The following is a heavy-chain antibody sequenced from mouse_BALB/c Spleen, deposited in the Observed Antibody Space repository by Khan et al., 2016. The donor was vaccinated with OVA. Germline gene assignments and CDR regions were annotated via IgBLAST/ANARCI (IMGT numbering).Heavy chain of an antibody. V-gene: IGHV5-6*01. D-gene: IGHD4-1*01. Sequence: EVELVESGGDLVKPGGSLKLSCAASGFTFSSYGMSWVRQTPDKRLEWAATISSGGDYTYYPDSVKGRFTISRDNAKNTLYLQMSSLKSEDTAMYYCASHLTGSFAYWGQGTLVTVSA. CDR1: GFTFSSYG. CDR3: ASHLTGSFAY. CDR2: ISSGGDYT. J-gene: IGHJ3*01.